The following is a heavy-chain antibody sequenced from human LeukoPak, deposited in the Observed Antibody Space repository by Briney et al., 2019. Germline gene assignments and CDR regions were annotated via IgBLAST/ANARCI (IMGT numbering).Heavy chain of an antibody. CDR1: GGSISSTNW. CDR2: ISLSGRT. Sequence: SEALSLTCGVSGGSISSTNWWSWVRQPPGQGLEWIGEISLSGRTNYNPSLKSRVTMSLDESKNQVSLNLASVTAADTAVYYCSRESGAFSPFGHWGQGTLVTVTS. J-gene: IGHJ4*02. D-gene: IGHD1-26*01. CDR3: SRESGAFSPFGH. V-gene: IGHV4-4*02.